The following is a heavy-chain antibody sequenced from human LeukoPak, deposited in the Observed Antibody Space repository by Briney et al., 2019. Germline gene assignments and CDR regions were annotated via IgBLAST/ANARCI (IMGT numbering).Heavy chain of an antibody. CDR1: GYSFTSYW. CDR3: AREFWGNLDY. J-gene: IGHJ4*02. V-gene: IGHV5-51*01. Sequence: GESLKISCKASGYSFTSYWIGWVRQMPGKGLEWMGIIYPGDSGTRYSPAFQGQVTISADRYISTAYLQWSSLKASDSAMYYCAREFWGNLDYWGQGTLVTVSS. D-gene: IGHD7-27*01. CDR2: IYPGDSGT.